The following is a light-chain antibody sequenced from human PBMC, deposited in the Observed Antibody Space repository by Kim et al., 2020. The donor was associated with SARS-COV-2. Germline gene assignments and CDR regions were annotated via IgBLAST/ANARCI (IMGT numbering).Light chain of an antibody. CDR2: DNN. V-gene: IGLV1-51*01. CDR1: DSNIGNNY. CDR3: EVWDSSLTAVL. Sequence: QSVLTQPPSVSADPGQKVTISCSGSDSNIGNNYVSWYQQLPGTAPKLLIFDNNKRPSGIPDRFSGSKSGTSATLGITGLQTGDEAVYYCEVWDSSLTAVLFGAGTQLTVL. J-gene: IGLJ2*01.